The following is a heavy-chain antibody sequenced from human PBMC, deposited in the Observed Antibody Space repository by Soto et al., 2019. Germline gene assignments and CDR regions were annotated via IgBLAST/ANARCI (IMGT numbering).Heavy chain of an antibody. Sequence: QVQLQESGPGLVKHSETLSLTCTVSGGSVSSGSYYWSWIRQPPGKGLEWIGYIYYSGSTNYNPSLKSRVTISVDTSKNQFSLKLSSVTAADTAVYYCARDTVVTPLDYWGQGTLVTVSS. CDR1: GGSVSSGSYY. V-gene: IGHV4-61*01. J-gene: IGHJ4*02. CDR2: IYYSGST. D-gene: IGHD2-21*02. CDR3: ARDTVVTPLDY.